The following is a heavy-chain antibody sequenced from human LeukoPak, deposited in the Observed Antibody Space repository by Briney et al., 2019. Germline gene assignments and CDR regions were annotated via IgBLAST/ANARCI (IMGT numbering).Heavy chain of an antibody. CDR3: ARARYSHNWVPTIDY. CDR1: GDSVSSYY. Sequence: SETLSLTCTVSGDSVSSYYWSWIRQPPGKGLEWIGHIYCTGTTDYNPSLRSRVTISIDTSKNQFSLKLRSVTAADTAVYYCARARYSHNWVPTIDYWGQGTLVTVSS. J-gene: IGHJ4*02. D-gene: IGHD1-1*01. V-gene: IGHV4-59*02. CDR2: IYCTGTT.